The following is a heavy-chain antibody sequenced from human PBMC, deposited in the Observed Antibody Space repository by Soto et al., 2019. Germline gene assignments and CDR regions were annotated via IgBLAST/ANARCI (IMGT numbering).Heavy chain of an antibody. Sequence: PGGSLRLSCSASGFPFSSYAMSWVRQAPGKGLEWVSAISGSGGSTYYADSVKGRFTISRDNSKNTLYLQMNSLRAEDTAVYYCAKGFAAIYYYYMDVWGKGTTVTVSS. J-gene: IGHJ6*03. V-gene: IGHV3-23*01. CDR2: ISGSGGST. CDR3: AKGFAAIYYYYMDV. D-gene: IGHD6-13*01. CDR1: GFPFSSYA.